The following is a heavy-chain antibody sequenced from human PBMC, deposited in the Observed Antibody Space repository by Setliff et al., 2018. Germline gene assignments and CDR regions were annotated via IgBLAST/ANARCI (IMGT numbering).Heavy chain of an antibody. V-gene: IGHV3-7*01. Sequence: GGSLRLSCAASGFTFSRYWMSWVRQAPGKGLEWVANIKQDGSEKYYVDSVKGRFTISRDNAKNSLYLQMNSLRAEDTAAYYCARQATDYWGQGTLVTVSS. CDR3: ARQATDY. CDR2: IKQDGSEK. CDR1: GFTFSRYW. J-gene: IGHJ4*02.